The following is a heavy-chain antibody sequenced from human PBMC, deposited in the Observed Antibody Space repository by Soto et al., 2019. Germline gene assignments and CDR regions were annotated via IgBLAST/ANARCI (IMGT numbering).Heavy chain of an antibody. J-gene: IGHJ4*02. CDR3: ARGLNREIRGYSGYERPRLAYYFDY. CDR1: GGTFSSYA. D-gene: IGHD5-12*01. V-gene: IGHV1-69*01. Sequence: QVQLVQSGAEVKKPGSSVKVSCKASGGTFSSYAISWVRQAPGQGLEWMGGIIPIFGTANYAQKFQGRVTITADESTSTAYMELSSLRSEDTAVYYCARGLNREIRGYSGYERPRLAYYFDYWGQGTLVTVSS. CDR2: IIPIFGTA.